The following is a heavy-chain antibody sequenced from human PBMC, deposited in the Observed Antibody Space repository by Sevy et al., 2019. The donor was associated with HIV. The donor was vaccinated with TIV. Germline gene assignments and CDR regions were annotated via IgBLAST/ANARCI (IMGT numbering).Heavy chain of an antibody. Sequence: GGSLRLSCAASGFTFNNFAMSWIRQAPGKGLEWVSGISSGGGQTYYADSVRGRFIISRDNSRNTLYVEMNSLRAEDTAIYYCAKGGGMTTVALSRFDIWGQGTTVTVSS. J-gene: IGHJ3*02. CDR2: ISSGGGQT. CDR3: AKGGGMTTVALSRFDI. V-gene: IGHV3-23*01. CDR1: GFTFNNFA. D-gene: IGHD4-4*01.